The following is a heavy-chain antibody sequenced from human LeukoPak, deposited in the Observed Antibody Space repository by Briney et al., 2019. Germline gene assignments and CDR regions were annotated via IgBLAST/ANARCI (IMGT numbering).Heavy chain of an antibody. CDR2: IYHSGST. J-gene: IGHJ3*02. V-gene: IGHV4-59*12. D-gene: IGHD3-22*01. CDR1: GGSISSYY. Sequence: PSETLSLTCTVSGGSISSYYWSWIRQPPGKGLEWIGYIYHSGSTYYNPSLKSRVTISVDRSKNQFSLKLSSVTAADTAVYYCARGYPHYYDSSGYGAFDIWGQGTMVTVSS. CDR3: ARGYPHYYDSSGYGAFDI.